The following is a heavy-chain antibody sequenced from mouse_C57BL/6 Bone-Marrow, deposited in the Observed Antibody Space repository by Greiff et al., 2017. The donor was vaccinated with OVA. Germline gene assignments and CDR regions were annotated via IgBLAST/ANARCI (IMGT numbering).Heavy chain of an antibody. J-gene: IGHJ2*01. CDR3: ARGYYGYFDY. Sequence: EVKLMESGPELVKPGDSVKISCKASGYSFTGYFMNWVMQSHGKSLEWIGRINPYNGDTFYNQKFKGKATLTVDKSSSTAHMELRSLTSEDSAVYYCARGYYGYFDYWGQGTTLTVSS. CDR1: GYSFTGYF. V-gene: IGHV1-20*01. D-gene: IGHD1-1*01. CDR2: INPYNGDT.